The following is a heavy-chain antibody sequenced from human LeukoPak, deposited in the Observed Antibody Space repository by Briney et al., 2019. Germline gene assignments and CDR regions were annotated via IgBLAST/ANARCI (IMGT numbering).Heavy chain of an antibody. CDR2: ISSSSSKI. V-gene: IGHV3-48*01. CDR1: GFTFSRNG. J-gene: IGHJ4*02. Sequence: GGSLRLSCAASGFTFSRNGIHWVRQAPGKGREWVSYISSSSSKIYYADSVKGRFTISRDNAKKSLYLQMNSLRAEDTAVYYCARRLPFDYWGQGSLVTVSS. D-gene: IGHD2-15*01. CDR3: ARRLPFDY.